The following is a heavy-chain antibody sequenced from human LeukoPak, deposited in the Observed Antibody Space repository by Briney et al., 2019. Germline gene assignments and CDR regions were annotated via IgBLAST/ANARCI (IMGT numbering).Heavy chain of an antibody. Sequence: GGSLRLSCAASGFTFSSYSMDWVRQAPGKGLEWVSSISSSSSYIYYADSVKGRFTISRDNAKNSLYLQMNSLRAEDTAVYYCARHDCSPPGGDCYQDAFDIWGQGTMVTVSS. CDR1: GFTFSSYS. J-gene: IGHJ3*02. V-gene: IGHV3-21*01. D-gene: IGHD2-21*02. CDR3: ARHDCSPPGGDCYQDAFDI. CDR2: ISSSSSYI.